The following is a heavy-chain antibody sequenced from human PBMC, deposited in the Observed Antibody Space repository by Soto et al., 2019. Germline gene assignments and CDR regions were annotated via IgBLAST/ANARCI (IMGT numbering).Heavy chain of an antibody. V-gene: IGHV1-18*01. CDR1: GYTFTSYG. CDR2: ISAYNGNT. J-gene: IGHJ4*02. CDR3: ARERDYYGSGSYQAPDY. D-gene: IGHD3-10*01. Sequence: EASVKVSCKASGYTFTSYGISWVRQAPGQGLEWMGWISAYNGNTNYAQKLQGRVTMTTDTSTSTAYMELRSLRSDDTAVYYCARERDYYGSGSYQAPDYWGQGTLVTVSS.